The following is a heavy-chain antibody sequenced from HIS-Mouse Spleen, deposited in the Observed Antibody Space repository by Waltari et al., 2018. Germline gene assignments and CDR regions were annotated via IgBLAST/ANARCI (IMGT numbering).Heavy chain of an antibody. V-gene: IGHV3-30*18. CDR3: AKDKHHAFDY. CDR2: ISYDGSNK. J-gene: IGHJ4*02. Sequence: QVQLVESGGGVVQPGRSLRLSCAASGFTFSSYGMHWVRQAPGKGMAWVAVISYDGSNKDYADSVKGRFTISRDNSKNTLYLQMNSLRAEDTAVYYCAKDKHHAFDYWGQGTLVTVSS. CDR1: GFTFSSYG.